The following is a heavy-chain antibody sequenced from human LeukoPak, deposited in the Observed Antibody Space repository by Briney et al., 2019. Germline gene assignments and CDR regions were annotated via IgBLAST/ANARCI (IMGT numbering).Heavy chain of an antibody. CDR3: ARDWSGGIAVAVYYFDY. D-gene: IGHD6-19*01. CDR2: ISSSSSYI. V-gene: IGHV3-21*01. Sequence: PGGSLRLSCAASGFTFSSYAMNWVRQAPGKGLEWVSSISSSSSYIYYADSVKGRFTISRDNAKNSLYLQMNSLRAEDTAVYYCARDWSGGIAVAVYYFDYWGQGTLVTVSS. J-gene: IGHJ4*02. CDR1: GFTFSSYA.